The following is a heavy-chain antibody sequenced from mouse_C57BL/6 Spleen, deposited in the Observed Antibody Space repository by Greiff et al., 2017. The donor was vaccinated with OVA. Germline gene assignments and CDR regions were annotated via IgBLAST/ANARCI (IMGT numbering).Heavy chain of an antibody. Sequence: QVQLKQPGAELVKPGASVKLSCKASGYTFTSYWMHWVKQRPGRGLEWIGRIDPNSGGTKYNEKFKSKATLTVDKPSSTAYMQLSSLTSEDSAVYYCARCRYYGSPLDYWGQGTTLTVSS. V-gene: IGHV1-72*01. CDR3: ARCRYYGSPLDY. CDR2: IDPNSGGT. J-gene: IGHJ2*01. CDR1: GYTFTSYW. D-gene: IGHD1-1*01.